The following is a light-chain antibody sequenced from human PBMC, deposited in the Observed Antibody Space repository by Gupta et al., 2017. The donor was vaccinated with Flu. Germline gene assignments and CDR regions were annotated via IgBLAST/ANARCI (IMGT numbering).Light chain of an antibody. Sequence: DIQMTQSPSSVSASVGDRVTITCRASQGISTWLAWYQQKPGKAPPLLLFAASRVQSAVPSRMSSGRSSRAFTLIIINLLPPASVTFYCCQAYGFPPTFGRGTKVEIK. CDR3: CQAYGFPPT. J-gene: IGKJ4*01. CDR1: QGISTW. CDR2: AAS. V-gene: IGKV1-12*01.